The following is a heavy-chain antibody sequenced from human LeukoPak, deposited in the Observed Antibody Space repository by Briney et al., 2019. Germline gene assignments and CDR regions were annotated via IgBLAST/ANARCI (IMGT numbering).Heavy chain of an antibody. D-gene: IGHD5-12*01. V-gene: IGHV1-8*01. J-gene: IGHJ4*02. CDR3: ARGGYSGYDLPTPYYFDY. CDR1: GYTFTSYD. CDR2: MNPNSGNT. Sequence: ASVTVSCKASGYTFTSYDINWVRQAPGQGLEWMGWMNPNSGNTGYEQKFQGRVTMTRDMSTSTVYMELSSLRSEDTAVYYCARGGYSGYDLPTPYYFDYWGQGTLVTVSS.